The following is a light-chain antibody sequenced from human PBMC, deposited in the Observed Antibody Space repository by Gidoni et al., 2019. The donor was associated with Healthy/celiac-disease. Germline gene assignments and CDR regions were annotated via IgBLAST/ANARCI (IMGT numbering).Light chain of an antibody. CDR3: QQYYSTPYT. V-gene: IGKV4-1*01. CDR1: QSVLSSSKNKNY. Sequence: DILITQSPDSLAVSLGERATINCKSIQSVLSSSKNKNYLAWYQQKPGQPPKLLIYWASTRESGVPDRFSGSGSGTDFTLTISSLQAEDVAVYYCQQYYSTPYTFGQGTKLEIK. CDR2: WAS. J-gene: IGKJ2*01.